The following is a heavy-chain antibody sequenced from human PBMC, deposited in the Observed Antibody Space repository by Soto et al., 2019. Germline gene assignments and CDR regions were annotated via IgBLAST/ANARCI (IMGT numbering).Heavy chain of an antibody. Sequence: EVLLVESGGGLVQPGGSLRLSCTTSGFTFSTYDMHWVRQVTGKGLEWVSGIVVAGDTYYPDPVKGRFTISRENAKNSLYLQMDSLRVEDTAVYYCARRGIDTMSGFDALDVWGLGTKVTVSS. D-gene: IGHD6-25*01. CDR1: GFTFSTYD. V-gene: IGHV3-13*01. CDR2: IVVAGDT. CDR3: ARRGIDTMSGFDALDV. J-gene: IGHJ3*01.